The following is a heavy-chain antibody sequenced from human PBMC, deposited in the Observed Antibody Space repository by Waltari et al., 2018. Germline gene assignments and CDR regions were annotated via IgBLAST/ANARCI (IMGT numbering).Heavy chain of an antibody. D-gene: IGHD5-18*01. J-gene: IGHJ4*02. CDR1: GFTFSDYY. CDR3: ARAGQLWETRTFDY. V-gene: IGHV3-11*01. Sequence: QVQLVESGGGLVKPGGSLRLSCAASGFTFSDYYMSGIRQAPGKGLEWVSYSSRSGRTLYYADAVKGRFTISRDNAKNSLYLQMNSLRAEDTAVYYCARAGQLWETRTFDYWGQGTLVTVSS. CDR2: SSRSGRTL.